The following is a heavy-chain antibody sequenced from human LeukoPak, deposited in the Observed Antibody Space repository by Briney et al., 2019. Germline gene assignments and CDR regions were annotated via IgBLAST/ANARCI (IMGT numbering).Heavy chain of an antibody. Sequence: SQTLSLTCTVSGGSFTSAAYYWTWIRQHPGKGLEWIAYLYYTGDTSYNPSLKSRVTISVDTSKNQFSLTMSSVTAADTAVYYCARVMVVSANGEEDLAPPDAFDVWGQGTVVTVSA. CDR1: GGSFTSAAYY. V-gene: IGHV4-31*02. CDR2: LYYTGDT. J-gene: IGHJ3*01. CDR3: ARVMVVSANGEEDLAPPDAFDV. D-gene: IGHD2-8*01.